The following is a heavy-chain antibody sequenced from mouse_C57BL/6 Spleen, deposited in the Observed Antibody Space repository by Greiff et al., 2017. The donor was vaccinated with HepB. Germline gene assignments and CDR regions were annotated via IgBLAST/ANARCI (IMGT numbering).Heavy chain of an antibody. Sequence: VQLQQSGPELVRPGVSVKISCKGSGYTFTDYAMHWVKQSHAKSLEWIGVISTYYGDASYNQKFKDKATMTVDKSSSTAYMQLSSLTSEDSAVYYCARRRPHGYDDYYAMDYWGQGTSVTVSS. CDR2: ISTYYGDA. J-gene: IGHJ4*01. D-gene: IGHD2-2*01. V-gene: IGHV1-67*01. CDR3: ARRRPHGYDDYYAMDY. CDR1: GYTFTDYA.